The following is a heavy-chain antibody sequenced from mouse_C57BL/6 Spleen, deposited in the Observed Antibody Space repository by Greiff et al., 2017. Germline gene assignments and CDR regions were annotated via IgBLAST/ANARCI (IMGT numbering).Heavy chain of an antibody. CDR1: GYAFSSSW. V-gene: IGHV1-82*01. CDR3: ARGDATDD. Sequence: LEESGPELVKPGASVKISCKASGYAFSSSWMNWVKQRPGQGLEWIGRIYPGAGDTNYNGKFKGTATLTADKSSSTAYMQLSSLTSEDSAVYFGARGDATDDWGQGTSVTVSS. J-gene: IGHJ4*01. CDR2: IYPGAGDT.